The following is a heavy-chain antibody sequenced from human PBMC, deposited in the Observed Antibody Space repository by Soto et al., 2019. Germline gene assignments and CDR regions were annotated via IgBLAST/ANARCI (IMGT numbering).Heavy chain of an antibody. J-gene: IGHJ4*02. V-gene: IGHV3-30*03. D-gene: IGHD3-10*01. CDR3: FGGQYYFDY. CDR1: GFPFTTYG. Sequence: QVQLVESGGGVVQPGRSLRLSCAASGFPFTTYGMHWVREGPGKGLEWVAVISYDGSNKYYADSVKGRFTSSRDNSKNTLYLQMNSLSPEDTALYYCFGGQYYFDYRGQGTLVTVSS. CDR2: ISYDGSNK.